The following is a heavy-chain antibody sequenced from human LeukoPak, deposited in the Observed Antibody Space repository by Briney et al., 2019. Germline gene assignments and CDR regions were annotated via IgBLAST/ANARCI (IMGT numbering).Heavy chain of an antibody. Sequence: GASVKVSCKASGGTFSSYAISWVRQAPGQGLEWMGGIIPIFGTANYAQKFQGRVTITTDESTSTAYMELSSLRSEDTAVYYCASQMGVPAAMRGYYFDYWGQGTLVTVSS. CDR1: GGTFSSYA. D-gene: IGHD2-2*01. CDR3: ASQMGVPAAMRGYYFDY. V-gene: IGHV1-69*05. J-gene: IGHJ4*02. CDR2: IIPIFGTA.